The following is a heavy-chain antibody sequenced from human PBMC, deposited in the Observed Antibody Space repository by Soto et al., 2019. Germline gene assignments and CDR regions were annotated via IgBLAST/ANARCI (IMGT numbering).Heavy chain of an antibody. V-gene: IGHV3-30-3*01. CDR1: GVTFGSYA. CDR3: ARDSRGHNWNLYNWFDH. Sequence: XGSLRLSCAASGVTFGSYAMHWVRQAPGKGLEWVAVISYDGSNKYYADSVKGRFTISRDNSKNTLYLQMNSLRAEDTAVYYCARDSRGHNWNLYNWFDHWGQGTLVTVSS. CDR2: ISYDGSNK. D-gene: IGHD1-7*01. J-gene: IGHJ5*02.